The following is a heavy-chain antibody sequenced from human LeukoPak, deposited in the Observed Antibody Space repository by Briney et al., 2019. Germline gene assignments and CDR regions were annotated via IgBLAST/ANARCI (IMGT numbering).Heavy chain of an antibody. Sequence: GASVKVSCKASGYTFTSFDINWVRQASGQGLEWMGWMSPSNGDTGSAQKFQGRVTMTRDTSIGTAYMELSSLRSEDTAVYYCARGLEYGDFNVGGFYYYYGMDVWGQGTTVTVSS. J-gene: IGHJ6*02. CDR3: ARGLEYGDFNVGGFYYYYGMDV. D-gene: IGHD4-17*01. CDR2: MSPSNGDT. V-gene: IGHV1-8*01. CDR1: GYTFTSFD.